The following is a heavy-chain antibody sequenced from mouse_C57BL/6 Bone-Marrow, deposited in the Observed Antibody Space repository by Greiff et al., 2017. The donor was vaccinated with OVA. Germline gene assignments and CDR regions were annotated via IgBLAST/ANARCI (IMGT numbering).Heavy chain of an antibody. CDR2: IYPGSGST. V-gene: IGHV1-55*01. Sequence: QVHVKQPGAELVKPGASVKMSCKASGYTFTSYWITWVKQRPGQGLEWIGDIYPGSGSTNYNEKFKSKATLTVDTSSSTAYMQLSSLTSEDSAVYDCARYEYYGRSFAYWGQGTLVTVSA. J-gene: IGHJ3*01. CDR3: ARYEYYGRSFAY. D-gene: IGHD1-1*01. CDR1: GYTFTSYW.